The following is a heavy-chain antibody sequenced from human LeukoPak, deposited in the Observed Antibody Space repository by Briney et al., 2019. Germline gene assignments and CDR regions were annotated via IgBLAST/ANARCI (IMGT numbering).Heavy chain of an antibody. CDR2: ISAYNGNT. Sequence: ASVNVSCKASGYTFTSYGINCVRQPPGQGLEWMGCISAYNGNTNYAQKLQGRVTMTTDTSTSTAYMELRSLRSDDTAVYYCARVIKGIAAAGTASGTNNWFDPWGQGTLVTVSS. J-gene: IGHJ5*02. D-gene: IGHD6-13*01. V-gene: IGHV1-18*01. CDR3: ARVIKGIAAAGTASGTNNWFDP. CDR1: GYTFTSYG.